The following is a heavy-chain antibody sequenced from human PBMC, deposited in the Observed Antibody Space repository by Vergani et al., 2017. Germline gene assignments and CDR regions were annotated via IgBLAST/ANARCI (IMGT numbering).Heavy chain of an antibody. V-gene: IGHV1-2*02. CDR1: GYTFTGYY. CDR3: ARVGRYSGRMGYFDY. Sequence: QVQLVQSGAEVKKPGASVKVSCKASGYTFTGYYMNWVRQAPGQGLEWMGWINPNSGGTNYAQKFQGRVTMTRDTSISTAYMELSRLRSDDTAVYYCARVGRYSGRMGYFDYWGQGTLVTVSS. D-gene: IGHD1-26*01. CDR2: INPNSGGT. J-gene: IGHJ4*02.